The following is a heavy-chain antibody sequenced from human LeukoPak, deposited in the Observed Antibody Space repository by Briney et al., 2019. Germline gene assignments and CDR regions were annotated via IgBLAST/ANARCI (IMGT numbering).Heavy chain of an antibody. CDR2: IYYSGST. Sequence: SETLSLTCTVSGGSNSSGDYYWSWIRQPPGKGLEWIGYIYYSGSTYYNPSLKSRVTISVDTSKNQFSLKLSSVTAADTAVYYCARVGYSSSWYDAFDIWGQGTMVTVSS. J-gene: IGHJ3*02. V-gene: IGHV4-30-4*08. CDR1: GGSNSSGDYY. CDR3: ARVGYSSSWYDAFDI. D-gene: IGHD6-13*01.